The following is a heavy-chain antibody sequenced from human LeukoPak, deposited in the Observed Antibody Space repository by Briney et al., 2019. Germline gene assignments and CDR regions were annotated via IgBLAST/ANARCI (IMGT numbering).Heavy chain of an antibody. D-gene: IGHD1-26*01. CDR2: ISGSGGST. J-gene: IGHJ4*02. CDR1: GFTFSSYA. V-gene: IGHV3-23*01. CDR3: AKDRLVGSYYGFDY. Sequence: GGSLRLSCAASGFTFSSYAMSWVRQAPGKGLEWVTAISGSGGSTYYADSVKGRFTISRHNSKNTLYLQMNSPRAEDTAVYYCAKDRLVGSYYGFDYWGQGTLVTVSS.